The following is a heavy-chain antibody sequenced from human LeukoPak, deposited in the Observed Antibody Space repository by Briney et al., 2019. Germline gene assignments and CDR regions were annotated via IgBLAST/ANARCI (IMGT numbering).Heavy chain of an antibody. D-gene: IGHD3-3*01. Sequence: GGSLRLSCAASGFTFSSYGMHWVRQAPGKGLEWVAVIWYDGSNKYYADSVKGRFTISRDNSKNALYLQMNSLRAEDTAVYYCAREIGAHDFWSGYCDHWGQGTLVTVSS. CDR2: IWYDGSNK. V-gene: IGHV3-33*01. CDR3: AREIGAHDFWSGYCDH. J-gene: IGHJ4*02. CDR1: GFTFSSYG.